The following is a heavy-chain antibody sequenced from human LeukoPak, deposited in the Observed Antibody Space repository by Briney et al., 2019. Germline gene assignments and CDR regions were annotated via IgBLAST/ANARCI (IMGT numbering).Heavy chain of an antibody. CDR1: GFTFSSYA. D-gene: IGHD4-17*01. CDR3: AKENYGDSTGGRFQH. J-gene: IGHJ1*01. Sequence: GGSLRLSCAASGFTFSSYAMSWVRQAPGKGLEWVSTVSNSGGTTYYADSVKGRFTISRDDSENTLYLQMNSLRAEDTAVYYCAKENYGDSTGGRFQHWGQGTLVTVSS. V-gene: IGHV3-23*01. CDR2: VSNSGGTT.